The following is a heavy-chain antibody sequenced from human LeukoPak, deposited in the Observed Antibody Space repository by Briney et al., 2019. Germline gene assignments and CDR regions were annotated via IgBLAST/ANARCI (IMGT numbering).Heavy chain of an antibody. D-gene: IGHD3-10*01. CDR2: IYYSGST. J-gene: IGHJ6*03. CDR3: ARGDMVRGVIHYMDV. Sequence: PSETLSLTCTVSGGSISSSSYYWGWIRQPPGKGLEWIGSIYYSGSTYYNPSLKGRVTISVDTSKNQFSLKLSSVTAADTAVYYCARGDMVRGVIHYMDVWGKGTTVTISS. V-gene: IGHV4-39*07. CDR1: GGSISSSSYY.